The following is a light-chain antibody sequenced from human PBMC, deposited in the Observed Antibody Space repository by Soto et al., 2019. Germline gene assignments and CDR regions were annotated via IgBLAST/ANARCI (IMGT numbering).Light chain of an antibody. V-gene: IGLV2-14*01. CDR1: SSDIGGHKY. Sequence: QSALTQPASVSGSPGQSITISCTGTSSDIGGHKYVSWYQQHPDKAPKVLIFEVSNRLSGISNRFSGSKSGNTASLTISGLQAEDEADYYCSSYTSSTTSVVFGGGTKLTVL. J-gene: IGLJ2*01. CDR3: SSYTSSTTSVV. CDR2: EVS.